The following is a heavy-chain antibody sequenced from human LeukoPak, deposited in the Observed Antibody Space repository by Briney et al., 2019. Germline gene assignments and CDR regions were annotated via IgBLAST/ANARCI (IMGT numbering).Heavy chain of an antibody. J-gene: IGHJ6*03. V-gene: IGHV4-34*01. CDR2: INHSGST. CDR1: GGSISSYY. Sequence: SETLSLTCTVSGGSISSYYWSWIRQPPGKGLEWIGEINHSGSTNYNPSLKSRITISVDTSKNQFSLKLSSVTAADSAVYYCARARPLLYYMDVWGKGTTVTVSS. CDR3: ARARPLLYYMDV. D-gene: IGHD2-15*01.